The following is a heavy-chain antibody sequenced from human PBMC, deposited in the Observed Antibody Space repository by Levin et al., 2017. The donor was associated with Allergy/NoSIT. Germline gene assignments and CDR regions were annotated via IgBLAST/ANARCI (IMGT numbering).Heavy chain of an antibody. CDR3: ARDASYYGSGTNGDYFDY. V-gene: IGHV3-7*04. Sequence: QTGGSLRLSCAAPGFTFSIYWMSWVRQAPGKGLEWVANIKPDGSAKYYMDSVKGRFTISRDNAKNSLYLQMNSLRAEDTAVYYCARDASYYGSGTNGDYFDYWGQGTLVTVSS. CDR2: IKPDGSAK. J-gene: IGHJ4*02. D-gene: IGHD3-10*01. CDR1: GFTFSIYW.